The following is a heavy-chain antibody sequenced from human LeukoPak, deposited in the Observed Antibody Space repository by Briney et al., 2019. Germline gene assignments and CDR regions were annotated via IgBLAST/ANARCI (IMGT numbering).Heavy chain of an antibody. CDR1: GFTFSSYG. J-gene: IGHJ4*02. CDR3: ARGIMMTFGVMVY. V-gene: IGHV3-33*01. D-gene: IGHD3-16*01. CDR2: IWYDGSNK. Sequence: GRSLRLSCAASGFTFSSYGMHWVRQAPGKGLEWVAVIWYDGSNKYYADSVKGRFTISRDNSKNTLYLQMNSLRAEDTAVYYCARGIMMTFGVMVYWGQGTLVTVSS.